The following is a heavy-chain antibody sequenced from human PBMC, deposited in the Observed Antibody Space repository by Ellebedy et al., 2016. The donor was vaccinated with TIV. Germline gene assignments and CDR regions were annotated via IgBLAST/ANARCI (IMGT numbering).Heavy chain of an antibody. CDR3: TRYSVASFDY. V-gene: IGHV3-53*01. D-gene: IGHD6-19*01. J-gene: IGHJ4*02. CDR2: IFSGGST. Sequence: GESLKISCEASDFSVSDNYINWVRQAPGKGLDWVSVIFSGGSTFYADSVKGRFTISRDNSKNTLYLQMNGLKAEDTAVYYCTRYSVASFDYWGQGTLVTVSA. CDR1: DFSVSDNY.